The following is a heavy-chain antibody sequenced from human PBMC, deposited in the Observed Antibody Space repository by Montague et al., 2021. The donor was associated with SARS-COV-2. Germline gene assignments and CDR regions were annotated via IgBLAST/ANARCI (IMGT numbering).Heavy chain of an antibody. D-gene: IGHD2-15*01. CDR2: INHSGTT. V-gene: IGHV4-34*01. Sequence: SETLSLTCAVYNESFSGNSFSTYYWSWIRQPPGKGLEWIGEINHSGTTNYNPSLESRFSISVDTSKNQSSLRLISVTAADTAVYYCARGLRLCNGGSCYFAWFDPWGQGTPVTVSS. CDR3: ARGLRLCNGGSCYFAWFDP. J-gene: IGHJ5*02. CDR1: NESFSGNS.